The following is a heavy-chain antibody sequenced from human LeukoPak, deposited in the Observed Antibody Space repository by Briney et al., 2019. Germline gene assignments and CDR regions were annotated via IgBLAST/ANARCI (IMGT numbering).Heavy chain of an antibody. CDR2: IYPGDSDT. CDR1: GYHFTNYW. Sequence: GESLKISCQGSGYHFTNYWIGWVRPMPGKGLEWMGIIYPGDSDTRYRPSFQGQVTISADKSIGYAYLQWSSLKASDSAMYYCARLDDSSGYYTHFDYWGQGTLVTVSS. CDR3: ARLDDSSGYYTHFDY. V-gene: IGHV5-51*01. J-gene: IGHJ4*02. D-gene: IGHD3-22*01.